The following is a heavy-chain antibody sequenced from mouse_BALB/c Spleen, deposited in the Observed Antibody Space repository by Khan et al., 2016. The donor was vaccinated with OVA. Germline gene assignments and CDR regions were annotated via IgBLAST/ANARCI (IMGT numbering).Heavy chain of an antibody. V-gene: IGHV1-20*02. CDR3: ARIDRSDFDY. J-gene: IGHJ2*01. D-gene: IGHD1-1*01. CDR2: INPHIGET. Sequence: VQLKQSGPELVKPGALVKISCKASGYSFTGYFMNWVMQSHGKSLEWIGRINPHIGETFYNQKFKGKATLTVDESSSTAHMELRSLASEDSAVYYCARIDRSDFDYWGQGTTLTVSS. CDR1: GYSFTGYF.